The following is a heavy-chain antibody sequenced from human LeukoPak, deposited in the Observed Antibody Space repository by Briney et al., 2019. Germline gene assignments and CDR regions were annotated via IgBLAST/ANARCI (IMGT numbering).Heavy chain of an antibody. Sequence: PGGSLRLSCEASGFTFSDYYMSWIRQAPGKGLEWVSSISDSSSNYIYYADSVRGRFTLSRDNAKKTLYLQMNSLRAEDTAVYYCARDRTNLLAGYYFDWGQGTLVTVSS. CDR3: ARDRTNLLAGYYFD. J-gene: IGHJ4*02. D-gene: IGHD3-9*01. V-gene: IGHV3-11*05. CDR2: ISDSSSNYI. CDR1: GFTFSDYY.